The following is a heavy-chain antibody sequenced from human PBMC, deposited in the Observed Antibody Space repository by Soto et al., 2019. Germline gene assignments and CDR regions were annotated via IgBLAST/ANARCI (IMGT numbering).Heavy chain of an antibody. CDR2: ISGSGATT. CDR3: AKLRYFDCSAYNRFEY. Sequence: EVQLLESGGGLVQPGGSLRLSCAASGFTFSSYAMTWVRQAPGKGLEWVSGISGSGATTSYADSVKGRFTVSRDNSKNTPYLQMSSLRVEDAAVYHCAKLRYFDCSAYNRFEYWGKGTPVTVSS. V-gene: IGHV3-23*01. J-gene: IGHJ5*01. D-gene: IGHD3-9*01. CDR1: GFTFSSYA.